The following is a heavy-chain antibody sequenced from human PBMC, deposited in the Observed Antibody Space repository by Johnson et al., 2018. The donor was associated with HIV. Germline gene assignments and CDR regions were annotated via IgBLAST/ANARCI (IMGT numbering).Heavy chain of an antibody. J-gene: IGHJ3*02. CDR3: AKGEEAYCGGDCYSGGFDI. V-gene: IGHV3-20*04. D-gene: IGHD2-21*01. Sequence: VQLVESGGGVVRPGGSLRLSCAASGFTFDDYGMSWVRQAPGKGLEWVSGINWNGGRTGYADSVKGRFTISRDNAKNSLYLQMNSLRAEDTALYYCAKGEEAYCGGDCYSGGFDIWGRGTMVTVS. CDR1: GFTFDDYG. CDR2: INWNGGRT.